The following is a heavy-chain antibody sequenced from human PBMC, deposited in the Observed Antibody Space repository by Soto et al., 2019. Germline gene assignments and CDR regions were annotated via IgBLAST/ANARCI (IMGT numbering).Heavy chain of an antibody. CDR2: ISYDGSNK. D-gene: IGHD6-13*01. Sequence: QVQLVESGGGVVQPGRSLRLSCAASGFTFSSYGMHWVRQAPGKGLEWVAVISYDGSNKYYADSVKGRFTISRDNSKNTLYLQMNSLRAEDTAVYYCAKDSSRWYDGADYWGQGTLVTVSS. V-gene: IGHV3-30*18. CDR1: GFTFSSYG. CDR3: AKDSSRWYDGADY. J-gene: IGHJ4*02.